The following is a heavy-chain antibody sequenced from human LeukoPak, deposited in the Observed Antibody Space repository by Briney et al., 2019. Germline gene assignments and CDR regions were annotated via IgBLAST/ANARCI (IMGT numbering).Heavy chain of an antibody. CDR3: AKDLYSRSWYYYYYMDV. V-gene: IGHV3-23*01. CDR1: GFTFSSYG. CDR2: ISGRGGST. D-gene: IGHD6-13*01. Sequence: GGSLRLSGAASGFTFSSYGMGWVRQAPGKGLEWVAAISGRGGSTYYADSVKGRFTIARDNSKNTLYLQMNSLRADDMAVYYCAKDLYSRSWYYYYYMDVWGKGTTVTISS. J-gene: IGHJ6*03.